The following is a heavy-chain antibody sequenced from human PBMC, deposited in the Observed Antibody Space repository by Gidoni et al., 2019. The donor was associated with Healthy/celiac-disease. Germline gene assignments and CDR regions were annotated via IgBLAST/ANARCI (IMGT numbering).Heavy chain of an antibody. Sequence: QVQLVESGGGVVQPGRSLRLSCEAAGFTFSSYGMHWVRQAPGKGLEWVAVIWYDGSNKYYADSVKGRFTISRDNSKNTLYLQMNSLRAEDTAVYYCASEWRGFDYWGQGTLVTVSS. V-gene: IGHV3-33*01. CDR2: IWYDGSNK. CDR3: ASEWRGFDY. CDR1: GFTFSSYG. D-gene: IGHD3-3*01. J-gene: IGHJ4*02.